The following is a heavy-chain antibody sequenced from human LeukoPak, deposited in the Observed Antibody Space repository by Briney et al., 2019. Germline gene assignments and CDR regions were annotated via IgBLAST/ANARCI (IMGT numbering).Heavy chain of an antibody. CDR2: IRYDETNE. V-gene: IGHV3-30*02. Sequence: GGSLRLSCAASGFNFNTYGMYWVRQAPGKGLGWVAFIRYDETNEYYADSVKGRFTISRDNSKNTLYLQMNSLRTEDTAVYYCAKDSRAALVGPYYMDVWGKGTTVTISS. CDR3: AKDSRAALVGPYYMDV. CDR1: GFNFNTYG. J-gene: IGHJ6*03. D-gene: IGHD6-25*01.